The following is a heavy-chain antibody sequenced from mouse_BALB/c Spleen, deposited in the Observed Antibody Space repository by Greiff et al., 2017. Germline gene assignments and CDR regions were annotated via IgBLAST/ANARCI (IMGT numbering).Heavy chain of an antibody. J-gene: IGHJ4*01. CDR3: AREGYDEDY. CDR2: IYPGDGDT. D-gene: IGHD2-14*01. Sequence: QVQLQQSGAELARPGASVKLSCKASGYTFTSYWMQWVKQRPGQGLEWIGAIYPGDGDTRYTQKFKGKATLTADKSSSTAYMQLSSLASEDSAVYYCAREGYDEDYWGQGTSVTVSS. CDR1: GYTFTSYW. V-gene: IGHV1-87*01.